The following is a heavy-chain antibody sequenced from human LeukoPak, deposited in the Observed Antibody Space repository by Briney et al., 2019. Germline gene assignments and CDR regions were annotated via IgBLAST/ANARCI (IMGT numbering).Heavy chain of an antibody. CDR1: GGSISSYY. V-gene: IGHV4-59*01. D-gene: IGHD3-16*02. Sequence: SETLSLTCTVSGGSISSYYWSWIRQPPGKGLEWIAYIYSSGGTYYNPSLKSRVTISVDTSKNQFSLKLSSVTAADTAVYYCARAPYRDDAFDIWGQGTMVTVSS. CDR2: IYSSGGT. J-gene: IGHJ3*02. CDR3: ARAPYRDDAFDI.